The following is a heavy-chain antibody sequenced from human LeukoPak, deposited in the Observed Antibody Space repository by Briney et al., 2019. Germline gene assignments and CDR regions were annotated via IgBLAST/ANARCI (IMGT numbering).Heavy chain of an antibody. J-gene: IGHJ5*02. D-gene: IGHD3-10*01. V-gene: IGHV4-59*10. Sequence: PSETLSLTCAVYGGSFSNYYWSWIRQPPGKGLEWIGRIYTSGSTNYNPPLKSRVTMSVDTSKNQFSLKLSSVTAADTAVYYCARDLDYYGSGSPRFDPWGQGTLVTVSS. CDR2: IYTSGST. CDR3: ARDLDYYGSGSPRFDP. CDR1: GGSFSNYY.